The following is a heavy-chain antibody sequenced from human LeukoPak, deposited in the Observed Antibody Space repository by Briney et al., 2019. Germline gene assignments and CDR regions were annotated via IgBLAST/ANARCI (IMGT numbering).Heavy chain of an antibody. V-gene: IGHV4-59*01. CDR1: GVPISRYY. J-gene: IGHJ6*03. CDR2: IFYSGST. D-gene: IGHD3-10*01. Sequence: AEPLSLPCTISGVPISRYYWRWLRQPPGKGLEWIGYIFYSGSTKYNPSLKSRVTIAVDTSKNQFSLRLTSVTAADTAVYYWARVPRSGSYQGPGYYFYYYMDVWGKGTTVTISS. CDR3: ARVPRSGSYQGPGYYFYYYMDV.